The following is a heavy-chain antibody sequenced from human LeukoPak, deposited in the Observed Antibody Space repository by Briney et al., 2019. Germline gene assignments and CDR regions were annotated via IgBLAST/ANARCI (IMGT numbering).Heavy chain of an antibody. J-gene: IGHJ4*02. Sequence: GGSLRLSCAASEFTFSSYSMNWVRQAPGKGLEWVGRIKSKTDGGTTDYAAPVKGRFTISRDDSKNTLYLQMNSLKTEDTAVYYCTALSGTYYKYWGQGTLVTVSS. CDR1: EFTFSSYS. CDR2: IKSKTDGGTT. D-gene: IGHD1-26*01. V-gene: IGHV3-15*07. CDR3: TALSGTYYKY.